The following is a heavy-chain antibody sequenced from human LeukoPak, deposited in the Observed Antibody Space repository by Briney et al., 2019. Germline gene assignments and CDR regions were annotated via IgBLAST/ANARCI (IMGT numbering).Heavy chain of an antibody. CDR2: IYHSGST. D-gene: IGHD3-3*01. CDR3: ARWPYYDFWSGYYSHYYYYGMDV. CDR1: GGSISSSNW. J-gene: IGHJ6*02. Sequence: SETLSLTCAVSGGSISSSNWWSWVRQPPGKGLEWIGEIYHSGSTNYNPSLKSRVTISVDKSKNQFSLKLSSVTAADTAVYYCARWPYYDFWSGYYSHYYYYGMDVWGQGTTVTVSS. V-gene: IGHV4-4*02.